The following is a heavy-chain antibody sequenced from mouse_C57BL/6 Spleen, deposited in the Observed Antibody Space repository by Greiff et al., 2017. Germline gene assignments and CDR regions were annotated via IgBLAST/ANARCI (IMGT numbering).Heavy chain of an antibody. CDR1: GYTFTDYE. CDR2: IDPETGGT. D-gene: IGHD2-10*02. J-gene: IGHJ2*01. Sequence: QVQLQQSGAELVRPGASVTLSCKASGYTFTDYEMHWVKQTPVHGLEWIGAIDPETGGTAYNQKFKGKAILTADTSSNTAYLQLSSLTSEDTAVYYCTTGGYGNYPDYWGQGTTLTVSS. V-gene: IGHV1-15*01. CDR3: TTGGYGNYPDY.